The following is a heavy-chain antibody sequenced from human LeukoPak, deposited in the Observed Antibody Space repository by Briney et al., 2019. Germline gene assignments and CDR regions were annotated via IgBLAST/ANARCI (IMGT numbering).Heavy chain of an antibody. CDR3: ARGLGSRYYDSISLAY. J-gene: IGHJ4*02. Sequence: PSETLSLTCAVYGGSISGYYWSWIRQPPGKGLEWIGEINHSGSTNYNPSLKSRVTISVDTSKNQFSLKLSSVTAADTAVYYCARGLGSRYYDSISLAYWGQGTLVTVSS. CDR1: GGSISGYY. V-gene: IGHV4-34*01. D-gene: IGHD3-22*01. CDR2: INHSGST.